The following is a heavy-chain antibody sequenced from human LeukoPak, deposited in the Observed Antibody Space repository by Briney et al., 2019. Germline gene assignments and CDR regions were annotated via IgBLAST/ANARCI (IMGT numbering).Heavy chain of an antibody. CDR2: INSDGSWT. CDR3: VSFYETY. Sequence: GGSLRLSCAASGNYWMHWVRQAPGKGLAWVSHINSDGSWTSYADSVKGRFTISKDNAKNTVYLQMNNLRAEDTAVYYCVSFYETYWGRGTLVTVSS. J-gene: IGHJ4*02. D-gene: IGHD2-2*01. V-gene: IGHV3-74*01. CDR1: GNYW.